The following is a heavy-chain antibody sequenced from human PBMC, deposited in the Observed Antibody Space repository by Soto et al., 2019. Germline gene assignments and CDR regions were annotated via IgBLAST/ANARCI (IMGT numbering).Heavy chain of an antibody. CDR3: ARDRGVAPPVAGNTHYYYYMDV. CDR2: ISAYNGDT. D-gene: IGHD6-19*01. V-gene: IGHV1-18*01. Sequence: QDQLVQSGGEVKKPGASVKVSCKASGYSFTNYGITWVRQAPGQGFEWMGWISAYNGDTNYAQKLQGRVTMTTDASTSTAYLELRSPRSDDTAVYYCARDRGVAPPVAGNTHYYYYMDVWVKGTTVTVSS. J-gene: IGHJ6*03. CDR1: GYSFTNYG.